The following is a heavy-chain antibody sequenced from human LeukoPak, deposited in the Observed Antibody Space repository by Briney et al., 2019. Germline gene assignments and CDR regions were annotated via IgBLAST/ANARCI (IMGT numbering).Heavy chain of an antibody. CDR3: ARHPKSASLKKRGPPNQLVYMTTVTTFDY. J-gene: IGHJ4*02. CDR1: GFTFSSYA. V-gene: IGHV4-39*01. Sequence: GSLRLSCAASGFTFSSYAMSWLRQAPGRGLEWIGSIYYSGSTYNNPSLKSRVIISVDTSKNQFSLKLISVTAADTAVYYCARHPKSASLKKRGPPNQLVYMTTVTTFDYGGQGTLVIVSA. CDR2: IYYSGST. D-gene: IGHD4-17*01.